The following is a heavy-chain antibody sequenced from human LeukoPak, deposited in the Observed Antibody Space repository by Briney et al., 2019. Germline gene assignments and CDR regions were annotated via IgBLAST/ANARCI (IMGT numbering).Heavy chain of an antibody. J-gene: IGHJ4*02. CDR2: INHSGST. D-gene: IGHD3-16*02. CDR1: GGSFSGYY. CDR3: ARYRRVWGSYHSSTTFDY. Sequence: PSETLSLTCAVYGGSFSGYYWSWIRQPPGKGLEWIGEINHSGSTNYNPSLKSRVTISVDTSKNQFSLKLSSVTAADTAVYYCARYRRVWGSYHSSTTFDYWGQGTLVTVSS. V-gene: IGHV4-34*01.